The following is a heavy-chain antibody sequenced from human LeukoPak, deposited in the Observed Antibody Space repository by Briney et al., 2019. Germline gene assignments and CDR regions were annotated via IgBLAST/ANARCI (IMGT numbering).Heavy chain of an antibody. D-gene: IGHD6-19*01. V-gene: IGHV3-7*01. Sequence: GGSLRLSCVASVFIFRSSWMTCVREVPGKGLEGVPNKKQDGRKINCVDSVKGRFTVSRDNGKNSLYLQMNDLRDEDTALYYFPRDFSPSMSGSVWYDAFDIWGQGKMVTVSS. CDR1: VFIFRSSW. J-gene: IGHJ3*02. CDR2: KKQDGRKI. CDR3: PRDFSPSMSGSVWYDAFDI.